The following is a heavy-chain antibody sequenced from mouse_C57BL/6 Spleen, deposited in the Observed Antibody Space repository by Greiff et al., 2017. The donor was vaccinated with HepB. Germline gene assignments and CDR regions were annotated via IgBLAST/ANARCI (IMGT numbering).Heavy chain of an antibody. CDR3: ARDSEFITSVVATDYYAMDY. D-gene: IGHD1-1*01. J-gene: IGHJ4*01. CDR1: GFNIKNTY. V-gene: IGHV14-3*01. CDR2: IDPANGNT. Sequence: EVQRVESVAELVRPGASVKLSCTASGFNIKNTYMHWVKQRPEQGLEWIGRIDPANGNTKYAPKFPGKATITSDTSSNTAYLQLSSLTSEDTAIYYCARDSEFITSVVATDYYAMDYWGQGTSVTVSS.